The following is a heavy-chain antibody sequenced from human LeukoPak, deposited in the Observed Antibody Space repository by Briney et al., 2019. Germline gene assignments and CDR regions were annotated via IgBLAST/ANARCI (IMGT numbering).Heavy chain of an antibody. V-gene: IGHV3-23*01. CDR2: TSGSGGST. CDR3: AKNCYGDSQRGCFDP. J-gene: IGHJ5*02. D-gene: IGHD4-17*01. CDR1: GFTFSSYA. Sequence: GGSLRLSCTASGFTFSSYAMSWVRQAPGKGLEWVSATSGSGGSTYYADSVKGRFTISRDNSKNTLYLQMNSLRAEDTAVYYCAKNCYGDSQRGCFDPWGQGTLVTVSS.